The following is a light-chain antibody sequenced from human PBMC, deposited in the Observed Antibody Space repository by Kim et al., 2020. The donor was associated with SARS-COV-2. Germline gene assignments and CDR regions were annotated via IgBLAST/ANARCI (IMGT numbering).Light chain of an antibody. CDR2: RND. CDR1: VSNIQNNY. J-gene: IGLJ3*02. V-gene: IGLV1-47*01. CDR3: AAWDDTRGWV. Sequence: PVQSVTISGSGRVSNIQNNYAHWFQQLPGMAPKLLLFRNDQRPSGVPDRFSGSKSGASASLAISGLRFEDEADYFCAAWDDTRGWVFGGGTQLTVL.